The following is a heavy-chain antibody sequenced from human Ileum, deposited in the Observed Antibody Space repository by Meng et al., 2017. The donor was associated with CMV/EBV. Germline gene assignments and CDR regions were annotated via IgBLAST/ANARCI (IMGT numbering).Heavy chain of an antibody. CDR1: GFSFSTSKAG. Sequence: QITLKESGPTLVKPTQTLTLTCTFSGFSFSTSKAGVGWIRLPPGKALEWLALIYLDDDTRYNPSLKTRLTITKDTSKNQVILTMTKMDPADTATYFCVHRSYSGQDDYWGQGPLVTVSS. CDR2: IYLDDDT. V-gene: IGHV2-5*02. J-gene: IGHJ4*02. D-gene: IGHD5-12*01. CDR3: VHRSYSGQDDY.